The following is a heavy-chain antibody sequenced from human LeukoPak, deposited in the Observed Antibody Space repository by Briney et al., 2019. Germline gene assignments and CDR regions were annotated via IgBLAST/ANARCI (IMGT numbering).Heavy chain of an antibody. J-gene: IGHJ4*02. V-gene: IGHV3-20*04. D-gene: IGHD3-22*01. Sequence: GGSLRLSCAASGFTFDDYGMSWVRQAPGKGLEWVSGIKWNGGSTGYADSVKGRFTISRDNAKNSLSLQMNSLRAEDTALYYGSRGWTPHYSSGYYYESFDYWGQGPLAIVTS. CDR2: IKWNGGST. CDR1: GFTFDDYG. CDR3: SRGWTPHYSSGYYYESFDY.